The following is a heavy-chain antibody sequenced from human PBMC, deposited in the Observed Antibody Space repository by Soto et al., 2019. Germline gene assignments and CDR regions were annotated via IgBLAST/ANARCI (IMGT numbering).Heavy chain of an antibody. J-gene: IGHJ4*02. CDR2: ISSDGNNK. CDR3: ASFDY. V-gene: IGHV3-30-3*01. Sequence: QVQLVESGGGVVQPGRSLRLSCAASGFIFSSYAMHWVRQAPGKGLEWVAVISSDGNNKYYADSVKGRFTISRDNAKNSLYLQMNSLRAEDTAVYYCASFDYWGQGTLVTVSS. CDR1: GFIFSSYA.